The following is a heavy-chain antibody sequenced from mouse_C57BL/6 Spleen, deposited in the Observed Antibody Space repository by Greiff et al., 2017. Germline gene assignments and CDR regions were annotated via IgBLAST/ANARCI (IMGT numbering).Heavy chain of an antibody. CDR1: GFSLTSYG. V-gene: IGHV2-2*01. J-gene: IGHJ4*01. D-gene: IGHD1-1*01. CDR2: IWSGGST. Sequence: QVQLKQSGPGLVQPSQSLSITCTVSGFSLTSYGVHWVRQSPGTGLEWLGVIWSGGSTDYNAAFIYRLSISKDNSKSQVFFKMNSLQADDTAIYYCAIYYYGSSFYAMDYWGQGTSVTVSS. CDR3: AIYYYGSSFYAMDY.